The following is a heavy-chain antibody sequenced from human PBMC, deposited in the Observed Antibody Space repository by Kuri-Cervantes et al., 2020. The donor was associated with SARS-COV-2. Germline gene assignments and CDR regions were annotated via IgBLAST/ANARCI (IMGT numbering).Heavy chain of an antibody. CDR1: GGTFSSYA. CDR3: ARVGAIVVAPAAIPDFEY. Sequence: SVKVSCKASGGTFSSYAMSWVRQAPGQGLEWMGGIIPIFGTANSAQKFQGRVTITADESTSTAYMELSSLRADDTAVYYCARVGAIVVAPAAIPDFEYWGQGTLVTVSS. J-gene: IGHJ4*02. V-gene: IGHV1-69*13. CDR2: IIPIFGTA. D-gene: IGHD2-2*01.